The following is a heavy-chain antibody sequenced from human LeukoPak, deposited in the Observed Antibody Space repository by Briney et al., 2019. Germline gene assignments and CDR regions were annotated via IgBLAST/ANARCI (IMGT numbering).Heavy chain of an antibody. CDR2: INYSGST. D-gene: IGHD3-3*01. CDR1: GASINNYY. V-gene: IGHV4-59*01. J-gene: IGHJ3*02. Sequence: PSETLSLTCTVSGASINNYYWSWIRQPPGKGLEWIGYINYSGSTNYNPSLKSRVTISVDTSENHFSLTLSSVTAADTAVYYCARFGGPHAFDIWGQGTMVTVSS. CDR3: ARFGGPHAFDI.